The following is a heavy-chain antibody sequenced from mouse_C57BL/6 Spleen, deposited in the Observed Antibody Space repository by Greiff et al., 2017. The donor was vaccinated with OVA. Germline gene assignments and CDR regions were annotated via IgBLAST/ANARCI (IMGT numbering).Heavy chain of an antibody. Sequence: EVQLQQSGPELVKPGASVKISCKASGYTFTDYYMNWVKQSHGKSLEWIGDINPNNGGTSYNQKFKGKATLTVDKSSSTAYMELRSLTSDDSAVYYCTRRYYGSSSFDYWGQGTTLTVSS. D-gene: IGHD1-1*01. J-gene: IGHJ2*01. V-gene: IGHV1-26*01. CDR3: TRRYYGSSSFDY. CDR1: GYTFTDYY. CDR2: INPNNGGT.